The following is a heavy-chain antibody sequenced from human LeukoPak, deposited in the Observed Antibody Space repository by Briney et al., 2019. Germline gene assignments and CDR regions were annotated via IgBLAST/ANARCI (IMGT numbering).Heavy chain of an antibody. D-gene: IGHD2-15*01. CDR3: AREGARGFCSGGSCYSGFDH. V-gene: IGHV1-69*05. CDR1: GDTFNNYA. Sequence: ASVTVSCTAPGDTFNNYAISWVRQAPGQGLEWMGGIIPIFGTGKYAPKFEGRVTLTTDDSTNTVSMELHRLTSNDTAVYYCAREGARGFCSGGSCYSGFDHWGQGTLVTVS. CDR2: IIPIFGTG. J-gene: IGHJ4*02.